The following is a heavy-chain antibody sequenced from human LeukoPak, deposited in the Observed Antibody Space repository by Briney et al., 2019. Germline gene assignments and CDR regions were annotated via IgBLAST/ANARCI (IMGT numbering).Heavy chain of an antibody. CDR3: ARDRYGMDA. Sequence: SETLSLTCAVSGGSISSGGYSWSWIRQPPGKGLEWIGYIYHSGSTYYNPSLKSRVTISVDRSKNQFSLKLSSVTAADTAVYYCARDRYGMDAWGQGTTVTVSS. CDR1: GGSISSGGYS. J-gene: IGHJ6*02. CDR2: IYHSGST. V-gene: IGHV4-30-2*01.